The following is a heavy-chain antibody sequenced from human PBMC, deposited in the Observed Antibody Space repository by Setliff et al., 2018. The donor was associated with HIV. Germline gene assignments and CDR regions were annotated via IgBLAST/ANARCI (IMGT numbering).Heavy chain of an antibody. CDR2: INHSGST. D-gene: IGHD2-2*01. CDR1: GGSFSGYY. V-gene: IGHV4-34*01. J-gene: IGHJ5*02. Sequence: SETLFLTCAVYGGSFSGYYWSWIRQPPGKGLEWIGEINHSGSTNYNPSLKSRVTISVDTSKNQFSLNLSSVTAADTAVYYCARDFCSSTTCTNWLHTWGQGTLVTVSS. CDR3: ARDFCSSTTCTNWLHT.